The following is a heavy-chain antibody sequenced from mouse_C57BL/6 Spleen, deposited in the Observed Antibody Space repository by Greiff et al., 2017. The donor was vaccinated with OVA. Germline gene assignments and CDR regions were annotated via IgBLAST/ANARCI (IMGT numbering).Heavy chain of an antibody. CDR2: IDPETGGT. V-gene: IGHV1-15*01. CDR1: GYTFTDYE. CDR3: TRENYYGSSHWYFDV. J-gene: IGHJ1*03. Sequence: SGAELVRPGASVTLSCKASGYTFTDYEMHWVKQTPVHGLEWIGAIDPETGGTAYNQKFKGKAILTADKSSSTAYMELRSLTSEDSAVYYCTRENYYGSSHWYFDVWGTGTTVTVSS. D-gene: IGHD1-1*01.